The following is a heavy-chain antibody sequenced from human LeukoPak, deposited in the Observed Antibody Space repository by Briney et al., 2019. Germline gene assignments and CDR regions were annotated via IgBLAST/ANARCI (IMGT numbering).Heavy chain of an antibody. Sequence: PSETLSLTCAVYGGSFGVYYWSWIRQPPGKGLEWIGEINHSGSTNYNPSLKSRVTISVDTSKNQFSLKLSSVTAADTAVYYCARHDYGDYVYYFDYWGQGTLVTVSS. J-gene: IGHJ4*02. CDR3: ARHDYGDYVYYFDY. D-gene: IGHD4-17*01. CDR2: INHSGST. V-gene: IGHV4-34*01. CDR1: GGSFGVYY.